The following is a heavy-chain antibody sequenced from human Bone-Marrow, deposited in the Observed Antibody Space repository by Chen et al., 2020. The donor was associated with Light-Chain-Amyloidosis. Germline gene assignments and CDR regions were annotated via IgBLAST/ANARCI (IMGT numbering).Heavy chain of an antibody. J-gene: IGHJ5*02. V-gene: IGHV3-30*03. D-gene: IGHD2-2*02. CDR3: ARDSGITDCTSGRCYNYNWFDP. CDR2: ISYDANRD. Sequence: QVQLVESGGGVVQPGRSLRLSCVASGFTFSSYGIFWVRQAPGKGLEWVALISYDANRDFYADSVKGRFTVSRDNSKNTLYLQMNSLRIEDTAVYYCARDSGITDCTSGRCYNYNWFDPWGQGTLVTVSS. CDR1: GFTFSSYG.